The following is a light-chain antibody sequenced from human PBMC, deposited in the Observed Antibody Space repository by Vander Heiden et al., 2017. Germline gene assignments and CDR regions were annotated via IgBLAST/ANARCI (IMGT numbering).Light chain of an antibody. Sequence: QSVLTQPPSVSEAPGQRVAISCTGSSSNIGAGFDVNWYRQLPGAAPELLIYRSGNRPSGVPDRFSGSKSGTSASLAITGLQAEDEADYYCQSYETTLSASGVVFGGGTKLTGL. CDR1: SSNIGAGFD. CDR3: QSYETTLSASGVV. J-gene: IGLJ3*02. CDR2: RSG. V-gene: IGLV1-40*01.